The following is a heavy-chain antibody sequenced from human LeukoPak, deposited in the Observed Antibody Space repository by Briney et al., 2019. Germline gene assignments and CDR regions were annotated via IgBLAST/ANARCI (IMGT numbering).Heavy chain of an antibody. CDR2: ILYDGSSK. Sequence: GGSLRLSCAASGFSFRNYGLHWVRQAPGKGLEWVALILYDGSSKYYTDSVKGRFTISRDNSKNTLYLQMDSLRADDTALYYCAKDEGHLGLSGSSVLDYWGQGTLVTVSS. J-gene: IGHJ4*02. V-gene: IGHV3-33*06. CDR1: GFSFRNYG. D-gene: IGHD1-26*01. CDR3: AKDEGHLGLSGSSVLDY.